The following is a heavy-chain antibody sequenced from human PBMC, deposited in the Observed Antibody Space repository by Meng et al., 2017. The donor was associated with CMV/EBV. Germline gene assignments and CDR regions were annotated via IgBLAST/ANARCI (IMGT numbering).Heavy chain of an antibody. D-gene: IGHD6-19*01. Sequence: GESLKISCAASGFTFSSYSMNWVRQAPGKGLEWVSYISSSSSTIYYEDSVKGRFTISRDNAKNSLYLQMNSLRAEDTAVYYCARGSSTSRTIAVAGGDYWGQGTLVTVSS. CDR3: ARGSSTSRTIAVAGGDY. CDR2: ISSSSSTI. CDR1: GFTFSSYS. J-gene: IGHJ4*02. V-gene: IGHV3-48*04.